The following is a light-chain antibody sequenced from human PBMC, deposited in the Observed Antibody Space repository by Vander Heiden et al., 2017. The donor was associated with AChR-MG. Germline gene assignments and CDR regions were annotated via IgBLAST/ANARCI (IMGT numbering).Light chain of an antibody. CDR2: DDS. Sequence: SYVLTQPPSVSVAPGQTARLTCGGNNIGGKRVHWYPERPGQAPVLVIYDDSDRPSGIPERFSGSNSGNTATLAISKVEAGDEADYYCQVWDSTSDHVVFGGGTKLTVL. V-gene: IGLV3-21*02. J-gene: IGLJ2*01. CDR1: NIGGKR. CDR3: QVWDSTSDHVV.